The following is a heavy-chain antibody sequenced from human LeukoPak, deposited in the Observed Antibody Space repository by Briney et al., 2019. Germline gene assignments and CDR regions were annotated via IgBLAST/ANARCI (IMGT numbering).Heavy chain of an antibody. Sequence: GGSLRLSCAASGFTFSSYAMHWVRQAPGKGLEYVSAISSNGGSTYYANSVKGRFTISRDNSKNTLYLQMGSLRAEDMAVYYCAREMGYCSSTSCPTDYWGQGTLVTVPS. CDR2: ISSNGGST. CDR1: GFTFSSYA. V-gene: IGHV3-64*01. CDR3: AREMGYCSSTSCPTDY. J-gene: IGHJ4*02. D-gene: IGHD2-2*01.